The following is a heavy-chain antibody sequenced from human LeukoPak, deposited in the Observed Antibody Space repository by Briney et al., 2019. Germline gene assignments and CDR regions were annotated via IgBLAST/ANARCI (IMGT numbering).Heavy chain of an antibody. J-gene: IGHJ4*02. D-gene: IGHD3-22*01. V-gene: IGHV1-46*01. Sequence: GASVKVSCKASGYTFTSYYMHWVRQAPGQGLEWMGIINPSGGSTSYAQKFQGGVTMTRDTSTSTVYMELSSLRSEDTAVYYCARDVYYDSSGYYEDVDYWGQGTLVTVSS. CDR1: GYTFTSYY. CDR2: INPSGGST. CDR3: ARDVYYDSSGYYEDVDY.